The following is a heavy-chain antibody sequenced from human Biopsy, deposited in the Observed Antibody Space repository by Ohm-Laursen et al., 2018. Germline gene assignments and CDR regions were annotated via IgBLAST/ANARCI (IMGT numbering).Heavy chain of an antibody. D-gene: IGHD3-22*01. CDR1: GFIFTSYG. Sequence: SVNVSCKASGFIFTSYGLSWVRQAPGQGLEWMGWIGSSNDNTNYAQKFQGRVTMTADTSTSTAYMELRSLRSDDTAVYYCARDFFDSSGYFYYYNGVDLWGQGTTVTVSS. J-gene: IGHJ6*02. V-gene: IGHV1-18*01. CDR3: ARDFFDSSGYFYYYNGVDL. CDR2: IGSSNDNT.